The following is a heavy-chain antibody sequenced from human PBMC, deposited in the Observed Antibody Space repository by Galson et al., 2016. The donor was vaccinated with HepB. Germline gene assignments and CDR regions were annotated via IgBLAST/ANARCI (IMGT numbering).Heavy chain of an antibody. CDR3: ARYLRSHGYYVMDV. D-gene: IGHD4-17*01. J-gene: IGHJ6*02. CDR2: IDWNDNK. V-gene: IGHV2-70*01. CDR1: GFSLSTSGMA. Sequence: PALVKPPQTLTLTCTFSGFSLSTSGMAVSWIRQPPGKALEWLAVIDWNDNKFYSTSLRTRLTISKDTSKNQVVLTLTNMDPVDTATYFCARYLRSHGYYVMDVWGQGTTVTVSS.